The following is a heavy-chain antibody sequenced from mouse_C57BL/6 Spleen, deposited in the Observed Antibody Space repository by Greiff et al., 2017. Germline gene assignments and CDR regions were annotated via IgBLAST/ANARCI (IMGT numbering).Heavy chain of an antibody. D-gene: IGHD1-1*01. CDR2: ISSGSSTI. Sequence: EVKLAESGGGLVKPGGSLKLSCAASGFTFSDYGMHWVRQAPEKGLEWVAYISSGSSTIYYADTVKGRFTISRDNAKNTLFLQMTSLRSEDTAMYYCARQGDYGSSFYAMDYLGQGTSVTVSS. J-gene: IGHJ4*01. V-gene: IGHV5-17*01. CDR3: ARQGDYGSSFYAMDY. CDR1: GFTFSDYG.